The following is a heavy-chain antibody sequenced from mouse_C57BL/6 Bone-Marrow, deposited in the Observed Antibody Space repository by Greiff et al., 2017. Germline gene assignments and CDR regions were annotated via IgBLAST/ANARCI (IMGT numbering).Heavy chain of an antibody. CDR1: GYTFTSYW. D-gene: IGHD2-4*01. Sequence: VQLQQPGAELVKPGASVKLSCKASGYTFTSYWMHWVKQRPGQGLEWIGMIHPNSGSTNYNENFQSKATLTVDKSSSTAYMQISSLTSEDAAVSYCASDEYDGGVADGGQGTLVTVSA. CDR2: IHPNSGST. V-gene: IGHV1-64*01. CDR3: ASDEYDGGVAD. J-gene: IGHJ3*01.